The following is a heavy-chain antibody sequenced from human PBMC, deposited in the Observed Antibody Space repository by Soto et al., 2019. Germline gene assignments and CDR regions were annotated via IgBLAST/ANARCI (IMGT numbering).Heavy chain of an antibody. V-gene: IGHV3-11*01. Sequence: KTGGSLRLSCAASGFTFSDYYMSWIRQAPGKGLEWVSYISSSGSTIYYADSVKGRFTISRDNAKNSLYLQMNSLRAEDTAVYYCARENWGPYYYYYGMDVWGQGTTVTVSS. J-gene: IGHJ6*02. CDR1: GFTFSDYY. CDR2: ISSSGSTI. D-gene: IGHD7-27*01. CDR3: ARENWGPYYYYYGMDV.